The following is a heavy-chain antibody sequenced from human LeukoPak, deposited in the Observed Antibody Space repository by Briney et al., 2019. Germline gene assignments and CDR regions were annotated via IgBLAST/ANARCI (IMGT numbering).Heavy chain of an antibody. CDR3: ARFYNILTGYSVARVVN. CDR2: LYHSGST. CDR1: GGSISGSTYY. Sequence: PSETLSLTCTVSGGSISGSTYYWGWIRQPPERGLEWIGSLYHSGSTYYNPSLESRVTISVDTSKNQFSLNLSSVTAADTAVYYCARFYNILTGYSVARVVNWGQGALVAVSS. D-gene: IGHD3-9*01. J-gene: IGHJ4*02. V-gene: IGHV4-39*01.